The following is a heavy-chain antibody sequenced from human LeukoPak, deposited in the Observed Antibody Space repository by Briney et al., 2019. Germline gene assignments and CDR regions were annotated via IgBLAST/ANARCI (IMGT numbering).Heavy chain of an antibody. CDR1: GFTFSTYS. CDR2: IYYSGST. CDR3: ARVYYYDSRSPSGDAFDI. Sequence: PGGSLRLSCAASGFTFSTYSMNWIRQPPGKGLEWIGSIYYSGSTYYNPSLKGRVTISVDTSKNQFSLKLSSVTAADTAVYYCARVYYYDSRSPSGDAFDIWGQGTMVTVSS. D-gene: IGHD3-22*01. J-gene: IGHJ3*02. V-gene: IGHV4-39*01.